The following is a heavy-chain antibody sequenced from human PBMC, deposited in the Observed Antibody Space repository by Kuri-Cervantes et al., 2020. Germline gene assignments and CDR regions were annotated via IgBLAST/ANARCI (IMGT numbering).Heavy chain of an antibody. CDR3: ARGPPRGGSGSYYAPNNPYYYGMDV. CDR2: ISYDGSNK. Sequence: GGSLRLSCAASGFTFSSYGMHWVRQAPGKGLEWVAVISYDGSNKYYADSVKGRFTISRDNAKNSLYLQMNSLRAEDTAVYYCARGPPRGGSGSYYAPNNPYYYGMDVWGQGTTVTVSS. V-gene: IGHV3-30*03. CDR1: GFTFSSYG. D-gene: IGHD3-10*01. J-gene: IGHJ6*02.